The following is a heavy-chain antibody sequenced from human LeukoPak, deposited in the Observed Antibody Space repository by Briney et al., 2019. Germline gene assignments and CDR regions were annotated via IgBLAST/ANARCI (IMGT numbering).Heavy chain of an antibody. CDR1: GDSINNSGYY. Sequence: SETLSLTCTVSGDSINNSGYYWGWIRRPPGKGLEWIGTIYYDGDTYYNASLKSRVTISVDTSNNQFSLRLSSVTAADTAVYYCARSRSYYFDHWGQGTLVTVSS. J-gene: IGHJ4*02. CDR3: ARSRSYYFDH. D-gene: IGHD6-19*01. CDR2: IYYDGDT. V-gene: IGHV4-39*01.